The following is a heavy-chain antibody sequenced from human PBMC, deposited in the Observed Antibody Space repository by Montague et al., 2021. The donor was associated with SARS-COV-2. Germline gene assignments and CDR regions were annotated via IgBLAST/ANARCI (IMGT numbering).Heavy chain of an antibody. CDR1: GGSISSSSYY. CDR2: IYYSGST. CDR3: ARHGKTRIAMLEVVIGYFGY. D-gene: IGHD3-22*01. J-gene: IGHJ4*02. Sequence: SETLSLTCTVSGGSISSSSYYWGWIRQPPGKGLEWIGSIYYSGSTYYNPSLKIRVTISVDKSKTQFSLKLSSVTAADTAVYYCARHGKTRIAMLEVVIGYFGYWGQGTLVTVSS. V-gene: IGHV4-39*01.